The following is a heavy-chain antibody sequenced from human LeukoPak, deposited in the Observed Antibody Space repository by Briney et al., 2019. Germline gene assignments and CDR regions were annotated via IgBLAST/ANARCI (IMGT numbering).Heavy chain of an antibody. CDR1: GGSISSSNW. Sequence: SETLSLTCAVSGGSISSSNWWSWVRQPPGKGLEWIGEIYHSGSTNYNPSLKSRVTISVDKSKNQFSLKLSSVTAADTAVYYCARLDPSRYSSSWPYFDYWGQGTLVTVSS. D-gene: IGHD6-13*01. V-gene: IGHV4-4*02. CDR2: IYHSGST. CDR3: ARLDPSRYSSSWPYFDY. J-gene: IGHJ4*02.